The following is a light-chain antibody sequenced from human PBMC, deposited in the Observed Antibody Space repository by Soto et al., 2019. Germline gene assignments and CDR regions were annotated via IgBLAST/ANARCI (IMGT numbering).Light chain of an antibody. Sequence: DVLIRQPPTPLQATLGQPASLSCAYNKSLVHSDGIAYFSWFQQRPGRSPRRLIYKVCNRDSGVQDRFSGSGSGTDFALKISRLEAEEGWVDYGLKGTHWTITGVQGTRLEIK. CDR2: KVC. V-gene: IGKV2-30*02. CDR1: KSLVHSDGIAY. CDR3: LKGTHWTIT. J-gene: IGKJ5*01.